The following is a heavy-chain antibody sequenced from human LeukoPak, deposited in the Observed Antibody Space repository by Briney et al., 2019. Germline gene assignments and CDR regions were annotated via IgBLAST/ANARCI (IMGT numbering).Heavy chain of an antibody. CDR3: AREQWELLRFGFDY. V-gene: IGHV3-30*02. J-gene: IGHJ4*02. CDR2: IRYDGSNK. CDR1: GFTFNSYG. Sequence: PGGSLRLSCAASGFTFNSYGMHWVRQAPGKGLEWVAFIRYDGSNKYYADSVKGRFTISRDNSKNTLYLQMNSLRAEDTAVYYCAREQWELLRFGFDYWGQGTLVTVSS. D-gene: IGHD1-26*01.